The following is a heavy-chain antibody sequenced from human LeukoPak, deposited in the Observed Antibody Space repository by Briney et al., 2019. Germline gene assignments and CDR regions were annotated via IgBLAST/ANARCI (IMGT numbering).Heavy chain of an antibody. Sequence: GGSLRLSCVESGFTFSDYWMHWVRQAPGKGLVWVSRISSDGSSTSFADSVKGRFTISRDNAENTLYLHMNSLRAEDTAVYYCARPYDYVWGSYRSLLKPADYWGQGTLVTVSS. CDR3: ARPYDYVWGSYRSLLKPADY. CDR1: GFTFSDYW. D-gene: IGHD3-16*02. CDR2: ISSDGSST. V-gene: IGHV3-74*01. J-gene: IGHJ4*02.